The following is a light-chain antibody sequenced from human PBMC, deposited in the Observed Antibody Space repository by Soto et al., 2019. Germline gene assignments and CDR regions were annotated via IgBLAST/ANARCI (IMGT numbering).Light chain of an antibody. Sequence: QSVLTQPPSASATPGQRVTISCSGSRSNIGTNAVNWYQQLPGTAPRLLIYNNNQRPSGVPDRFPGSKSGTSASLAISGLQSDDEATYFCAAWAYGLNVLYVFGTGTKLTVL. CDR2: NNN. CDR3: AAWAYGLNVLYV. J-gene: IGLJ1*01. V-gene: IGLV1-44*01. CDR1: RSNIGTNA.